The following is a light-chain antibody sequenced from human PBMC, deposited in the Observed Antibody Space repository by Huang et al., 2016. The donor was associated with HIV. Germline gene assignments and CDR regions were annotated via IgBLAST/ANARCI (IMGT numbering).Light chain of an antibody. V-gene: IGKV1-39*01. Sequence: DIQMTQSPSSLSASVGDRVTITCRASQTISSHLNWYQHKPGKAPNLLIYAASTLQSGVPSRCSGSGSGTDFTLTISSLQPEDFATYYCQQSHSPPRTFGQGTKVEIK. CDR3: QQSHSPPRT. J-gene: IGKJ1*01. CDR2: AAS. CDR1: QTISSH.